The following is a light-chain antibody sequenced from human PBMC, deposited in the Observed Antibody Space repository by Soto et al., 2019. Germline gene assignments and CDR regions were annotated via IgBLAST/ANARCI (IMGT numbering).Light chain of an antibody. J-gene: IGLJ3*02. CDR3: SSYASDITHV. V-gene: IGLV2-14*01. CDR2: EVT. Sequence: QSALTQPASVSGSPGQSITISCTGTSSDIGAYNYVSWYRQHPGEAPKLIIYEVTHRPSGISSRFSGSKSGNTASLTISGLQAEDEADYYCSSYASDITHVFGGGTKPTVL. CDR1: SSDIGAYNY.